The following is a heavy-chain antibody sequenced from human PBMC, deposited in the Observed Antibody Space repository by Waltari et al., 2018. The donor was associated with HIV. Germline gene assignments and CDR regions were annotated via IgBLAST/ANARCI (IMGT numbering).Heavy chain of an antibody. V-gene: IGHV3-21*01. Sequence: EVQLVESGGGLVKPGGSLRLSCAASGFTFSSYSMNWVRQAPGKGLEWVSSIRSSSSYIYYADSVKGRFTISRDNAKNSLYLQMNSLRAEDTAVYYCARAKSSWRSPFDYWGQGTLVTVSS. CDR2: IRSSSSYI. J-gene: IGHJ4*02. CDR1: GFTFSSYS. CDR3: ARAKSSWRSPFDY.